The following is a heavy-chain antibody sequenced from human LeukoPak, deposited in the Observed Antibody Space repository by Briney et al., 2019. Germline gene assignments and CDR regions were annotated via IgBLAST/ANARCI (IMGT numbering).Heavy chain of an antibody. D-gene: IGHD5-18*01. V-gene: IGHV6-1*01. Sequence: SQTLSLTCAISGDSVSSNSAAWNWIRQSPSRGLEWLGWTHYRSKWYIDYAGSVRSRITINPDTSKNQFSLKLSSVTAADTAVYYCARGLRARGYSYGPVLRAFDIWGQGTMVTVSS. CDR3: ARGLRARGYSYGPVLRAFDI. J-gene: IGHJ3*02. CDR2: THYRSKWYI. CDR1: GDSVSSNSAA.